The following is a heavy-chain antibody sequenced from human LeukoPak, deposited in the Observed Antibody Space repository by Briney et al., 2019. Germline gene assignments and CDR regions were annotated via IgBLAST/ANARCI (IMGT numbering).Heavy chain of an antibody. V-gene: IGHV1-18*01. Sequence: GASVKVSCKASGYTFTSYGISWVRQAPGQGLEWMGWISAYNGNTNYAQKLQGRVTTTTDTSTSTAYMELRSLRSDDTAVYYCATNGVLGTVTLAFDIWGQGTMVTVSS. J-gene: IGHJ3*02. CDR1: GYTFTSYG. CDR2: ISAYNGNT. D-gene: IGHD2-8*01. CDR3: ATNGVLGTVTLAFDI.